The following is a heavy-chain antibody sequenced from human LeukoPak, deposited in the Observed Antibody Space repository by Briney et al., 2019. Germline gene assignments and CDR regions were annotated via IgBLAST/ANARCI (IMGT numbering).Heavy chain of an antibody. D-gene: IGHD6-13*01. CDR3: ARIAAASPNLFDY. CDR2: INPNSGGT. J-gene: IGHJ4*02. V-gene: IGHV1-2*02. CDR1: GYTFTSYG. Sequence: ASVKVSCKASGYTFTSYGISWVRQAPGQGLEWMGWINPNSGGTNYAQKFQGRVTMTRDTSISTAYMELSRLRSDDTAVYYRARIAAASPNLFDYWGQGTLVTVSS.